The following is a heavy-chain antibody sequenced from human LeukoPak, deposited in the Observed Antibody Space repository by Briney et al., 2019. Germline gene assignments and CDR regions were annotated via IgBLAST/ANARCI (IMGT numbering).Heavy chain of an antibody. CDR1: GFSLSTSGVG. D-gene: IGHD6-13*01. J-gene: IGHJ4*02. V-gene: IGHV2-5*02. CDR2: IYWDDDK. CDR3: ARRHIAAAGSDY. Sequence: ASGPTLVNPTQTLTLTCTFSGFSLSTSGVGVGWIRQPPGKALEWLALIYWDDDKRYSPSLKSRLTITKDTSKNQVVLTMTNMDPVDTAIYYCARRHIAAAGSDYWGQGTLVTVSS.